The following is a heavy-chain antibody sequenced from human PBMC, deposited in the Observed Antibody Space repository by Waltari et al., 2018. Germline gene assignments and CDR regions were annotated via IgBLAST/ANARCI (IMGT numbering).Heavy chain of an antibody. J-gene: IGHJ4*02. CDR3: ARDNTNWSLDY. V-gene: IGHV1-46*01. CDR1: GYTFTTYN. D-gene: IGHD1-1*01. Sequence: QVQLVQSGAGVKKPGASVKVSCKAAGYTFTTYNMHWVRQAPGQGLEWMGIINPRGDFITYARQFRGRVPMTIDTSTSTVYMELSSLRSEDTAVYSCARDNTNWSLDYWGQGTLVTVSS. CDR2: INPRGDFI.